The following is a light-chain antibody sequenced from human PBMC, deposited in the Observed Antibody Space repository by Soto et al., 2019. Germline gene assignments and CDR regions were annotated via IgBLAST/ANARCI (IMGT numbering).Light chain of an antibody. Sequence: QSVLTQPASVSGSPGQSITISCTGTSSDVGGFNYVSWYQQHPGKAPKLMIYDVTNRPSGVSYRFSGSKSGNTASLTISGLQAEYVSNYYCHPDTSTSTYVCSSGTKFTVL. CDR2: DVT. CDR3: HPDTSTSTYV. V-gene: IGLV2-14*03. J-gene: IGLJ1*01. CDR1: SSDVGGFNY.